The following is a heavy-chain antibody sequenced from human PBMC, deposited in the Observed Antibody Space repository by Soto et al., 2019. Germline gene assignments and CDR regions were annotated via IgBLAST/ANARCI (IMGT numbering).Heavy chain of an antibody. Sequence: SVKVSCKASGGNLRSDAITWVRQAPGQGLEWIGGIIPIFGTTNYAPTFQDRVTLTVDASTTTVYMELRSLRSDDTALYYCASSVVRSHQSFDGWGQGTLVTVSS. D-gene: IGHD3-10*01. CDR1: GGNLRSDA. CDR2: IIPIFGTT. CDR3: ASSVVRSHQSFDG. V-gene: IGHV1-69*13. J-gene: IGHJ5*02.